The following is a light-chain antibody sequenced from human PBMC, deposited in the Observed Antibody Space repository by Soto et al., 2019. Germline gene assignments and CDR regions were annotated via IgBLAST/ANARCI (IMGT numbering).Light chain of an antibody. CDR1: ENVYSNY. CDR3: QRYGTSVLA. V-gene: IGKV3-20*01. CDR2: LTS. J-gene: IGKJ1*01. Sequence: EIVLPHSPGTLSLSPWERATLSCRASENVYSNYLAWYQQKPGQAPRLLIYLTSNRAAGIPARFSGSGSGTDFTLTIRRLEPEDFAVYYCQRYGTSVLAFGQGTKVDIK.